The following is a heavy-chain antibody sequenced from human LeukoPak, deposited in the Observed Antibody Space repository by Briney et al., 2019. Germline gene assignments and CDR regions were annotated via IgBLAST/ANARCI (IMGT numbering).Heavy chain of an antibody. V-gene: IGHV1-24*01. CDR1: GYSLSELS. D-gene: IGHD1-26*01. Sequence: ASVKVSCKVSGYSLSELSTHWVRQAPGQGLEWMGGFDPGDDETIYAQKFQGRVTMTEDTSTDTAYLELSSLRSEDTAVYFCATEKELLLDSWGQGTPVTVSS. CDR2: FDPGDDET. CDR3: ATEKELLLDS. J-gene: IGHJ5*01.